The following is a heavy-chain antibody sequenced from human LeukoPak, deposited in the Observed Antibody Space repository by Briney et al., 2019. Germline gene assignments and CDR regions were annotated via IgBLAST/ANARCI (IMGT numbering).Heavy chain of an antibody. D-gene: IGHD1-1*01. CDR1: GFTFSGSA. CDR2: IRSKTNSYAT. V-gene: IGHV3-73*01. J-gene: IGHJ4*02. CDR3: TRYNVGFES. Sequence: GGSLRLSYAASGFTFSGSAMHWVRQASGKGLEWVGRIRSKTNSYATSYAASVKGRFALSRDDSKNMAYLQMNSLKTEDTAVYYCTRYNVGFESWGQGTLVTVSS.